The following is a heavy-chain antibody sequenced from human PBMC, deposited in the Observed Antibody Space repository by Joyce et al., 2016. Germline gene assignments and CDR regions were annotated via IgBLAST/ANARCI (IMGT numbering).Heavy chain of an antibody. Sequence: QVQLVESGGGVVQPGRSLRLSCAASGFTFNHYGMHWVRQVPGKGLEWMATIWYDGINKYYADSLKGRFTIARDNSKNTVYLQLNSLRAEDTAVYYCARDSHTYYYASGTPAFGYNWFDPWGQGSLVIVSS. V-gene: IGHV3-33*01. CDR3: ARDSHTYYYASGTPAFGYNWFDP. J-gene: IGHJ5*02. CDR2: IWYDGINK. CDR1: GFTFNHYG. D-gene: IGHD3-10*01.